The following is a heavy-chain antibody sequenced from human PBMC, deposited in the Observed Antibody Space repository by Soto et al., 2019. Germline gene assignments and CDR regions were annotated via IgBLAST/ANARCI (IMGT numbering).Heavy chain of an antibody. CDR1: GFTFSDYY. V-gene: IGHV3-11*06. J-gene: IGHJ6*02. D-gene: IGHD2-2*01. Sequence: PGGSLRLSCAVSGFTFSDYYMSWIRQAPGKGLEWVAYISGSGTYTNYADSVKGRFTISRDNAKNSLYLQMNSLRDEDTAVYYCVTDGGLLIQADIAGGYGMDVWGQGTTVTVSS. CDR2: ISGSGTYT. CDR3: VTDGGLLIQADIAGGYGMDV.